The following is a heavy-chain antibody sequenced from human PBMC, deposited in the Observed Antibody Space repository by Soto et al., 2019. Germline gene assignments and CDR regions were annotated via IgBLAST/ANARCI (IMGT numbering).Heavy chain of an antibody. D-gene: IGHD1-26*01. CDR3: AVYSGSYCYLHY. Sequence: PSETLSLTCTVSGGSISSGGYYWSWIRQHPGKGLERIGYIYYSGSTYYNPSLKSRVTISVDTSKNQFSLKLSSVTAADTAVYYCAVYSGSYCYLHYWGQGTLVTFSS. J-gene: IGHJ4*02. V-gene: IGHV4-31*03. CDR1: GGSISSGGYY. CDR2: IYYSGST.